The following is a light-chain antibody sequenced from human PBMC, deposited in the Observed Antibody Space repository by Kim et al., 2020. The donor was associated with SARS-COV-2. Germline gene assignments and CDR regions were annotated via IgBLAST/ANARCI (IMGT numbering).Light chain of an antibody. CDR3: QPSDSSTAIV. V-gene: IGLV3-1*01. J-gene: IGLJ1*01. CDR2: QDT. Sequence: SYELTQPPSVSVSPGQTATITCSGERLGDKYACWYQQKPGQSPVLVIYQDTKRPSGIPERFSGSNSGNTATLTISGTQAMDEADYYCQPSDSSTAIVFRT. CDR1: RLGDKY.